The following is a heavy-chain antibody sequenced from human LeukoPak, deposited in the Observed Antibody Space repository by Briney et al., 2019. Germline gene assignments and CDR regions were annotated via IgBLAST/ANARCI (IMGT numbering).Heavy chain of an antibody. CDR3: ASGNIGVVPALYGMDV. Sequence: SVKVSCKASGGTFSSYAISWVRQAPGQGLEWMGGIIPIFGTANYAQKFQGRVTITADKSTSTAYMELSSLRSEDTAVYYCASGNIGVVPALYGMDVWGKGTTVTVSS. J-gene: IGHJ6*04. CDR2: IIPIFGTA. D-gene: IGHD2-2*01. CDR1: GGTFSSYA. V-gene: IGHV1-69*06.